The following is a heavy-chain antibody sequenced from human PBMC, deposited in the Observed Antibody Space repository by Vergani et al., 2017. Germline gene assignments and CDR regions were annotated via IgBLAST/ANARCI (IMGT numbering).Heavy chain of an antibody. D-gene: IGHD1-1*01. CDR2: IYPADSDT. J-gene: IGHJ4*02. CDR1: EYSFGNYW. CDR3: ARHTTYTYS. V-gene: IGHV5-51*01. Sequence: EVELVQSGPEMRKPGESLTISCNGSEYSFGNYWIGWVRQMPGKGLEWMGIIYPADSDTRYSPSFQGQVTISADKSISTAFLQWDSLKAADTALYYCARHTTYTYSWGQGTLVTVSS.